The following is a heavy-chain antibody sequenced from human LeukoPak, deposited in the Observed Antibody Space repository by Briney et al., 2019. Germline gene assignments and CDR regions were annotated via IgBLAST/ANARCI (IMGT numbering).Heavy chain of an antibody. D-gene: IGHD1-26*01. Sequence: GGSLRLSCAASGFTFSDYYMSWIRQAPEKGLEWVSYISSSGSTIYYADSVKGRFTISRDNAKNSLYLQMNSLRAEDTAVYYCARSWELQDWFDPWGQGTLVTVSS. CDR1: GFTFSDYY. J-gene: IGHJ5*02. CDR2: ISSSGSTI. CDR3: ARSWELQDWFDP. V-gene: IGHV3-11*01.